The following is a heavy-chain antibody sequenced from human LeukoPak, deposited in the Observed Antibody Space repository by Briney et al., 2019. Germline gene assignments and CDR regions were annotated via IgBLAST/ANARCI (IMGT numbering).Heavy chain of an antibody. Sequence: ASVKVSCKASGYTFTSYGISWVRQAPGQGLEWMGWISAYNGNTNYAQKLQGRVTMTTDTSTSTAYMELRSLRSDDTAVYYCARDDWNYVRGPFDYWGQGTLVSVSS. V-gene: IGHV1-18*01. CDR2: ISAYNGNT. J-gene: IGHJ4*02. CDR1: GYTFTSYG. CDR3: ARDDWNYVRGPFDY. D-gene: IGHD1-7*01.